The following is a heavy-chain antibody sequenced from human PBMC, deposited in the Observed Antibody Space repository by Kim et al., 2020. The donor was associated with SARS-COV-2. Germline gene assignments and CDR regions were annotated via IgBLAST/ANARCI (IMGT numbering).Heavy chain of an antibody. CDR2: ISYDGSNK. J-gene: IGHJ4*02. D-gene: IGHD3-22*01. Sequence: GGSLRLSCAASGFTFSSYGMHWVRQAPGKGLEWVAVISYDGSNKYYADSVKGRFTISRDNSKNTLYLQMNSLRAEDTAVYYCAKQHSSGYLLNFDYWGQG. V-gene: IGHV3-30*18. CDR1: GFTFSSYG. CDR3: AKQHSSGYLLNFDY.